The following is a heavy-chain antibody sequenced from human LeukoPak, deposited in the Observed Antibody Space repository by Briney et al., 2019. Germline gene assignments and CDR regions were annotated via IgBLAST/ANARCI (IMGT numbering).Heavy chain of an antibody. D-gene: IGHD6-13*01. V-gene: IGHV3-53*01. CDR1: GFSVSNNY. Sequence: GGSLRLSCAVSGFSVSNNYMNWARQAPGEGLEWVSLIYSRGGTSYADSVKGRFTISRDSSKNTLFLQMNSLRVEDTAVYYCARDPPGIAASGTYYWGQGTLVTVSS. CDR2: IYSRGGT. J-gene: IGHJ4*02. CDR3: ARDPPGIAASGTYY.